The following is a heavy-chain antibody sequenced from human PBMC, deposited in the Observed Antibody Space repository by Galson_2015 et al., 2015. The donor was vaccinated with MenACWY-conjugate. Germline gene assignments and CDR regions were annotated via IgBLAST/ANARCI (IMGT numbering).Heavy chain of an antibody. CDR2: ISYEGSIQ. Sequence: SLRLSCAASGFTFSSYGMQWVRQAPGKGLDWVAVISYEGSIQHHGDSVKGRFTISRDNSKNTLYLQMNSLRVEDTAVYYCAKEAAQRASVALDYWGQGTLVTVSS. D-gene: IGHD6-19*01. V-gene: IGHV3-30*18. CDR3: AKEAAQRASVALDY. CDR1: GFTFSSYG. J-gene: IGHJ4*02.